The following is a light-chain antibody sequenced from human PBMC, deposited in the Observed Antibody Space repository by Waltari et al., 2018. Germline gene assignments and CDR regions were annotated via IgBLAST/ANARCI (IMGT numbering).Light chain of an antibody. J-gene: IGKJ2*01. CDR3: QQYYSTPNT. CDR1: QSILYSSNNNNY. CDR2: WAS. V-gene: IGKV4-1*01. Sequence: DIVMTQSPDSLAVSLGERATINCKSSQSILYSSNNNNYLAWYQQKPGQPPKLIIYWASTRESGVPDRFTGSGSGTDFALTISSLQAEDVAVYYCQQYYSTPNTFGQGTKLEIK.